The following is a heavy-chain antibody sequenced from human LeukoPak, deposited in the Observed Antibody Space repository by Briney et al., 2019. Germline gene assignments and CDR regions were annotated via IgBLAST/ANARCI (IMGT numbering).Heavy chain of an antibody. Sequence: PGGSLRLSCAASGFTFSSYSMNWVRQAPGKGLEWVSSISSSSSYIYYADSVKGRFTISRHNAKNSLYLQMNSLRAEDTAVYYCARDLGSGWHENYYYGMDVWGQGTTVTVSS. CDR1: GFTFSSYS. D-gene: IGHD6-19*01. CDR3: ARDLGSGWHENYYYGMDV. J-gene: IGHJ6*02. CDR2: ISSSSSYI. V-gene: IGHV3-21*01.